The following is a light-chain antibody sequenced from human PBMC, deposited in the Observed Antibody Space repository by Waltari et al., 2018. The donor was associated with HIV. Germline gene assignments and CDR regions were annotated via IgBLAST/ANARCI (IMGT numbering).Light chain of an antibody. CDR2: EAT. CDR1: SSDVGGYNY. CDR3: TSYAGRDNFVV. J-gene: IGLJ2*01. Sequence: QSALPQPPSASGSPGQSVTISCTGTSSDVGGYNYVSWYQQYPGKAPKLIIYEATKRPSGFPDRFSGSKSGNTASLTVSGLQAEDEADYYCTSYAGRDNFVVFGGGTRLTVL. V-gene: IGLV2-8*01.